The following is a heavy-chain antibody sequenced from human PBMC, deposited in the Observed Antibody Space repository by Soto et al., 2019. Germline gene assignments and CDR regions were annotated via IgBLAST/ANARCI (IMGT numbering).Heavy chain of an antibody. CDR1: GGTFSSYA. CDR3: ARLGSSSLVFDL. D-gene: IGHD6-6*01. CDR2: IIPIFGTA. Sequence: QVQLVQSAAEVKKPGSSVKVSCKASGGTFSSYAISWVRQAPGQGLEWMGGIIPIFGTANYAQKFQGRVTITADKSTSTAYMELSSLRSEYTAVYYCARLGSSSLVFDLWGRGTLVTVSS. J-gene: IGHJ2*01. V-gene: IGHV1-69*06.